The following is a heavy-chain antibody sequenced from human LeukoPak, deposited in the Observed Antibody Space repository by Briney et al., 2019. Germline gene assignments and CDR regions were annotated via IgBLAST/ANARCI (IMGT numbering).Heavy chain of an antibody. CDR1: GYTFIGYY. D-gene: IGHD3-16*01. V-gene: IGHV1-46*01. CDR2: INPSGGST. CDR3: ASPGEKDYYFDY. Sequence: ASVKVSCKASGYTFIGYYIYWVRQAPGQGLEWMGIINPSGGSTSYAQKFQGGVTMTRDTSTSTVYMELSSLRSEDTAVYYCASPGEKDYYFDYWGQGTLVTVSS. J-gene: IGHJ4*02.